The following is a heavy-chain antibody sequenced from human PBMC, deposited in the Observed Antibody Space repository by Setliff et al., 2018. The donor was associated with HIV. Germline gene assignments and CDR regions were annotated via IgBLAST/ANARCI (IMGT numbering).Heavy chain of an antibody. J-gene: IGHJ6*03. CDR1: GASISSSSHY. D-gene: IGHD1-26*01. Sequence: PSETLSLTCTVSGASISSSSHYWAWIRQPPGKGLEYIGNIYYTGSTHHNPSLESRVATSVDTSKNQFSLKLSSVTAADTAVYYCARIVRWELVATSTFFYYYMDVWGKGTTVTVS. CDR2: IYYTGST. CDR3: ARIVRWELVATSTFFYYYMDV. V-gene: IGHV4-39*01.